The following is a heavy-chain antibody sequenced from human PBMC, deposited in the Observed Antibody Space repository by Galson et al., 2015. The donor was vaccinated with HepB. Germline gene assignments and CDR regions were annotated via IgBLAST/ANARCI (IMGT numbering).Heavy chain of an antibody. D-gene: IGHD3-10*01. CDR1: GFTFSGSA. Sequence: SLRLSCAASGFTFSGSAMHWVRQASGKGLEWVGRIRSKANSYATAYAASVKGRFTISRDDSKNTAYLQMDSLKTEDTAVYYCTRERRGPRKPDYYGSGSYYKDHYYYYYMDVWGKGTTVTVSS. CDR2: IRSKANSYAT. CDR3: TRERRGPRKPDYYGSGSYYKDHYYYYYMDV. V-gene: IGHV3-73*01. J-gene: IGHJ6*03.